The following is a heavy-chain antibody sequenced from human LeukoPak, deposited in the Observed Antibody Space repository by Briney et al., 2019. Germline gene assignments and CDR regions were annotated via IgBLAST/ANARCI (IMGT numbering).Heavy chain of an antibody. J-gene: IGHJ2*01. CDR3: ARVRETGNYWYFDL. D-gene: IGHD1-26*01. CDR1: GYTFTSYG. Sequence: ASVKVSCKASGYTFTSYGISWVRQAPGQVLEWMGWISAYNGNTNYAQKLQGRVTMTTDTSTSTAYMELRSLRSDDTAVYYCARVRETGNYWYFDLWGRGTLVTVSS. V-gene: IGHV1-18*01. CDR2: ISAYNGNT.